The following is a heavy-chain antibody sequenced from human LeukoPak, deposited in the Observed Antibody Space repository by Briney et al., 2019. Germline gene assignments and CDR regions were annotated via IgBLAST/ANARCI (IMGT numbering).Heavy chain of an antibody. V-gene: IGHV4-38-2*02. J-gene: IGHJ4*02. Sequence: SETLSLTCTVSGYSISSGYYWGWVRQPPGKGLQWIGSIFRSWTTYYSPTLRRRLSMSLDTSKNQFSLKLTSVTATDTAVYYCVRGRGGLGIYQFEFWGQGALVIAPS. CDR1: GYSISSGYY. CDR2: IFRSWTT. D-gene: IGHD3/OR15-3a*01. CDR3: VRGRGGLGIYQFEF.